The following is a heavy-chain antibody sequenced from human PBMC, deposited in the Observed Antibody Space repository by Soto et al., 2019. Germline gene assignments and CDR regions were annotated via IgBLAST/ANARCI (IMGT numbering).Heavy chain of an antibody. J-gene: IGHJ4*02. Sequence: PGGSLRPSCAASGFTFSSYWMHWVRQAPGKGLVWVSRINSDGSSTSYADSVKGRFTISRDNAKNTLYLQMNSLRAEDTAVYYCAIRASYYDSSGYFDYWGQGTLVTVSS. V-gene: IGHV3-74*01. CDR2: INSDGSST. D-gene: IGHD3-22*01. CDR1: GFTFSSYW. CDR3: AIRASYYDSSGYFDY.